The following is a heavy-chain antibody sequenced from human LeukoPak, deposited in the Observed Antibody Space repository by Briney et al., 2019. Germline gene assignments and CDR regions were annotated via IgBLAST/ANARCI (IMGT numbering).Heavy chain of an antibody. V-gene: IGHV3-NL1*01. CDR3: ARSAARLRYYYAMDV. J-gene: IGHJ6*02. CDR1: GFSFSTYG. CDR2: IYSGDSGVST. Sequence: GGSLRLSCEASGFSFSTYGMHWVRQAPGKGLEWVSVIYSGDSGVSTYYADSVKGRFTISRHNSKNTLYLQMSSLRAEDTAVYFCARSAARLRYYYAMDVWGQGTTVTVCS. D-gene: IGHD6-6*01.